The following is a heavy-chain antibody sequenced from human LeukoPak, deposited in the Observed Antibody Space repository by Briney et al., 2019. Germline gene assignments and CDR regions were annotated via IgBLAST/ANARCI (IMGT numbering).Heavy chain of an antibody. CDR3: ARDLTMLGTPGDDFDY. D-gene: IGHD3-3*01. Sequence: GGSLRLSCAASGLTFSNYWMHWVRQVPGKGLVWVSRINENGRTTNYADSVKGRFTISRDNGKNIVYLQMTSLRAEDTAIYYCARDLTMLGTPGDDFDYWGQGSQVTVSS. V-gene: IGHV3-74*01. J-gene: IGHJ4*02. CDR1: GLTFSNYW. CDR2: INENGRTT.